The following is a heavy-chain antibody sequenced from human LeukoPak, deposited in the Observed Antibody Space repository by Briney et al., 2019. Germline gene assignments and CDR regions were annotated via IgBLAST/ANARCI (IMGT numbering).Heavy chain of an antibody. D-gene: IGHD4-17*01. Sequence: GGSLRLSCAASGFTFSSYAMSWVRQAPGKGLEWVSAISGSGDSTYYADSVKGRFTISRDNSKNTLYLQMNSLRAEDTAVYYCAKAVDDYGDYYFDYWGQGTLVTVSS. CDR2: ISGSGDST. CDR3: AKAVDDYGDYYFDY. CDR1: GFTFSSYA. V-gene: IGHV3-23*01. J-gene: IGHJ4*02.